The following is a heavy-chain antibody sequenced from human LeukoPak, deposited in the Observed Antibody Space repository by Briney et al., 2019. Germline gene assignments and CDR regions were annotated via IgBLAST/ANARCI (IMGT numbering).Heavy chain of an antibody. CDR2: IYHSGST. CDR1: GYSISSGYY. Sequence: SETLSLTCTVSGYSISSGYYWGWIRQPPGKGLEWIGSIYHSGSTYYNPSLKSRVTISVDTSKNQFSLNLSSVTAADTAVYYCAREYTLYRSGWFLDYWGQGTVVTVSS. CDR3: AREYTLYRSGWFLDY. V-gene: IGHV4-38-2*02. J-gene: IGHJ4*02. D-gene: IGHD6-19*01.